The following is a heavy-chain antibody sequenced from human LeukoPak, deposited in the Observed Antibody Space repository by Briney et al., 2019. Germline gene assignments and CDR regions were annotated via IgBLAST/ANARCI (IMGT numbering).Heavy chain of an antibody. J-gene: IGHJ4*02. V-gene: IGHV3-74*01. CDR2: INSDGSST. Sequence: GGSLRLSCAASGFTLSSYWMHWVRQAPGKGLVWVSRINSDGSSTSYADSVKGRFTISRDNAKNTLYLQMNSLRAEDTAVYYCAKIWDYVWGSYDYWGQGTLVTVSS. CDR3: AKIWDYVWGSYDY. D-gene: IGHD3-16*01. CDR1: GFTLSSYW.